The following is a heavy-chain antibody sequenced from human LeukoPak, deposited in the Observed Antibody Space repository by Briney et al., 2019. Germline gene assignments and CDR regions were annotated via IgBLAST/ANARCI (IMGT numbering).Heavy chain of an antibody. CDR1: GGSFSGYY. V-gene: IGHV4-34*01. CDR2: INHSGST. D-gene: IGHD3-22*01. Sequence: SETLSLTCAVSGGSFSGYYWSWIRQPPGKGLEGIGEINHSGSTNYNPSLKSRVTISADTSKNQCSLKLSSATSADTAVYYSPRGRPGNYYDSTRHALDYWGQGTLVTASS. J-gene: IGHJ4*02. CDR3: PRGRPGNYYDSTRHALDY.